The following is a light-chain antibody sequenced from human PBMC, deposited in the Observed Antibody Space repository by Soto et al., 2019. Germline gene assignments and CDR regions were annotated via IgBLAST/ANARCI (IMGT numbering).Light chain of an antibody. Sequence: DIQMTQSPSTLSASVGDRVTITCRASQSINSWLAWYQKKPGKAPKLLIYKASSLESGVPARFSGSVSGTEFTLSISSLQPDDFANYYCQQYDTDATVGQGTKVEIK. CDR3: QQYDTDAT. CDR1: QSINSW. V-gene: IGKV1-5*03. CDR2: KAS. J-gene: IGKJ1*01.